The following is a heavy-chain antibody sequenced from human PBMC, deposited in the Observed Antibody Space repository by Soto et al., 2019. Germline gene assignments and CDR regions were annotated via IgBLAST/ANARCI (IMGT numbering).Heavy chain of an antibody. CDR2: IYSGGYT. V-gene: IGHV3-53*01. D-gene: IGHD3-10*01. CDR1: GFTVSNNY. CDR3: ATEAGGGGY. J-gene: IGHJ4*02. Sequence: EVQLVESGGGLIQPGGSLRLSCAVSGFTVSNNYMSWVRQAPGKGLEGGSVIYSGGYTAYGDSVKGRFTISRDNSKNKPSLQKKSLGAHATAVYYCATEAGGGGYWGQGTLVTVSS.